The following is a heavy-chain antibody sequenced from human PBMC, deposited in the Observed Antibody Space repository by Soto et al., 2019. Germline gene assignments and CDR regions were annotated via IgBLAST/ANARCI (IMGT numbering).Heavy chain of an antibody. J-gene: IGHJ5*02. D-gene: IGHD6-25*01. CDR1: GFSFSYAW. CDR3: TTDDEGGPAP. V-gene: IGHV3-15*01. Sequence: EVQLVESGGGLVKPGGSLRLSCAASGFSFSYAWMRWVRQVPGKGLEWVGRIKSKTEGGTTDYAAPVKDRFTISRDDSKETLYLQMTSLKTEDTAVYYCTTDDEGGPAPWGKRTLVTGS. CDR2: IKSKTEGGTT.